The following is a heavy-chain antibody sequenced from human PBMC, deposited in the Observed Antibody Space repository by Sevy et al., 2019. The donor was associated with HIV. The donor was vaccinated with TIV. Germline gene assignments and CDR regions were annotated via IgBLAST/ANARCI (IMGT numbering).Heavy chain of an antibody. V-gene: IGHV1-46*01. CDR3: ARVYYYDYSGLGY. Sequence: ASVKVSCKASGYTFTSYYIHWVRQAPGQGLEWMGLINPSGGSTSYAQKFQGRVTMTRDTSTNTDNIELSSLGSEDTAGYYCARVYYYDYSGLGYWGQGTLVTVSS. CDR2: INPSGGST. CDR1: GYTFTSYY. J-gene: IGHJ4*02. D-gene: IGHD3-22*01.